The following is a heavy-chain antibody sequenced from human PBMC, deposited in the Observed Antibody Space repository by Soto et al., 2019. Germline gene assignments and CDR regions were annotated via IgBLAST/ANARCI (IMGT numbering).Heavy chain of an antibody. J-gene: IGHJ4*02. CDR1: GFTFSSYS. CDR2: VHGDGGYT. D-gene: IGHD4-17*01. V-gene: IGHV3-64*01. Sequence: GGSLRLSCAASGFTFSSYSMNWVRQAPGKGLEYVSGVHGDGGYTYYANSVKGRFSVSRGNSKNTLYLQMGSLTSEDMAIYYCARGHYGPDYWGQGTLVTVSS. CDR3: ARGHYGPDY.